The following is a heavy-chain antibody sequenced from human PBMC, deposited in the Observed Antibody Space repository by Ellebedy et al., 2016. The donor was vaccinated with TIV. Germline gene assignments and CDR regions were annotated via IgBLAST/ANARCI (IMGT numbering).Heavy chain of an antibody. CDR1: GFTFSSYS. CDR3: ARLRNIADGMDV. J-gene: IGHJ6*02. D-gene: IGHD2/OR15-2a*01. V-gene: IGHV3-48*02. Sequence: GESLKISCAASGFTFSSYSMNWVRQAPGKGLEWVSYISSSSSTIYYADSVKGRFTLSIDNARNSLYLQMNSLRDEDTAVYYWARLRNIADGMDVWGRGTTVTVSS. CDR2: ISSSSSTI.